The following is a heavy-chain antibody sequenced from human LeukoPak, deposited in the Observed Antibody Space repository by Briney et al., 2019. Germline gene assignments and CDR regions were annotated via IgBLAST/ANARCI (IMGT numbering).Heavy chain of an antibody. CDR3: ATGSNWFDP. CDR1: GYTLTELS. D-gene: IGHD2-15*01. J-gene: IGHJ5*02. CDR2: FDPEDGET. V-gene: IGHV1-24*01. Sequence: ASVKVSCKVSGYTLTELSMHWVGQAPGKGLEWMRGFDPEDGETIYAQKFQGRVTMTEDASTDTAYMELSSLRSEGTAVYYCATGSNWFDPWGQGTLVTVSS.